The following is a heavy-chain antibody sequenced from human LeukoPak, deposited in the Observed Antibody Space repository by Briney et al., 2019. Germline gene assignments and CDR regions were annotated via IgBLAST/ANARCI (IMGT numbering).Heavy chain of an antibody. V-gene: IGHV3-23*01. J-gene: IGHJ4*02. Sequence: GGSLRLSCAASGFTFSSYAMSWVRQAPGKGLEWVSAISGSGGSTYYADSVKGRFTISRDNSKNTLYLQMNSLRAEDTAVYYCAKTGFLRYSSSWLDYWGQGTLVTVSS. CDR3: AKTGFLRYSSSWLDY. CDR2: ISGSGGST. CDR1: GFTFSSYA. D-gene: IGHD6-13*01.